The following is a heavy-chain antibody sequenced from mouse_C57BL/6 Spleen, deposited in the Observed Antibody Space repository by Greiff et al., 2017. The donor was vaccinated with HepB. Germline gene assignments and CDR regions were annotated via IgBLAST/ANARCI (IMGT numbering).Heavy chain of an antibody. J-gene: IGHJ2*01. V-gene: IGHV1-50*01. CDR1: GYTFTSYW. CDR3: ARSDDGLDY. CDR2: IYPSDSYT. Sequence: QVQLQQPGAELVKPGASVKLSCKASGYTFTSYWMQWVKQRPGQGLEWIGEIYPSDSYTNYNQKFKGKATLTVDTSSSTAYMQLSSLTSEDSAVYYCARSDDGLDYWGQGTTLTVSS. D-gene: IGHD2-3*01.